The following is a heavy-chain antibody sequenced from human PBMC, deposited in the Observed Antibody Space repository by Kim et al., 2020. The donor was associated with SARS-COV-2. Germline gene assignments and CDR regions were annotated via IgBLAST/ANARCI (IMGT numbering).Heavy chain of an antibody. D-gene: IGHD3-22*01. CDR1: GGSISSSSYY. V-gene: IGHV4-39*01. J-gene: IGHJ3*02. CDR2: IYYSGST. Sequence: SETLSLTCTVSGGSISSSSYYWGWIRQPPGKGLEWIGSIYYSGSTYYNPSLKSRVTISVDTSKNQFSLKLSSVTAADTAVYYCARHKPVSDDSSDDAFDIWGQGTMVTVSS. CDR3: ARHKPVSDDSSDDAFDI.